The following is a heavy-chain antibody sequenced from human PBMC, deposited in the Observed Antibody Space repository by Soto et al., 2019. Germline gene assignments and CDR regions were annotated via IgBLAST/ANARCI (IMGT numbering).Heavy chain of an antibody. CDR3: TRDNNWSYDY. CDR1: GFTFSSHW. V-gene: IGHV3-74*01. CDR2: IGPSGSGA. J-gene: IGHJ4*02. Sequence: GGSLRLSCAASGFTFSSHWMHWVRQAPGKGLVWVSHIGPSGSGARDADSVQGRFTISRDNARNTLYLQMNSLRDEDTAVYYCTRDNNWSYDYWGQGILVTVSS. D-gene: IGHD1-1*01.